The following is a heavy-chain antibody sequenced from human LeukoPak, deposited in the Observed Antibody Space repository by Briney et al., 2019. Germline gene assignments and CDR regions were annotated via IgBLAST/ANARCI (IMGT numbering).Heavy chain of an antibody. CDR3: ARHLTQNYISGFDN. CDR2: IYYTGSI. Sequence: SETLSLTCTVSGGSISGNHWSWIRQAPGKRLEWIGYIYYTGSINYNPSLKSRTTMSADTSKSQFSLNLSSVTAADTAVYYCARHLTQNYISGFDNWGQGTLVTVSS. D-gene: IGHD3-10*01. CDR1: GGSISGNH. V-gene: IGHV4-59*01. J-gene: IGHJ5*02.